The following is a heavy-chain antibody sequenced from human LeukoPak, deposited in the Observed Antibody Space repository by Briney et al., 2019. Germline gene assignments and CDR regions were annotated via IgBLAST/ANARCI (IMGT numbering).Heavy chain of an antibody. D-gene: IGHD6-6*01. CDR2: IYTSGST. CDR1: GGSISSGSYY. V-gene: IGHV4-61*02. Sequence: SETLSLTCTVSGGSISSGSYYWSWIRQPAGKGLEWIGRIYTSGSTNYNPSLKSRVTISVDTSQNQFSLKLSSVTAADTAVYYCAREKIAARPPYYYYYMDVWGKGTTVTVSS. J-gene: IGHJ6*03. CDR3: AREKIAARPPYYYYYMDV.